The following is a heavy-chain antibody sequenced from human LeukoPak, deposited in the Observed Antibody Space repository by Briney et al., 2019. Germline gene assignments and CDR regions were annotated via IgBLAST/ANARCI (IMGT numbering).Heavy chain of an antibody. Sequence: SETLSLTCTVSGGSIRSSSYYWGWIRQPPGKGLDWIGSIYYSESTYYNPYLKSRVTISVDTSKNQFSLKLSSVTAADTAVYYCATQIVRGWSGYYYYYGMDVWGQGTTVTVSS. D-gene: IGHD3-3*01. CDR2: IYYSEST. CDR3: ATQIVRGWSGYYYYYGMDV. V-gene: IGHV4-39*01. J-gene: IGHJ6*02. CDR1: GGSIRSSSYY.